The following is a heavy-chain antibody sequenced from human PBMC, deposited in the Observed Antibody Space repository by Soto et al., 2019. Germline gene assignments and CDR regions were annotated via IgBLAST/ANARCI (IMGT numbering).Heavy chain of an antibody. CDR2: IYYSGST. D-gene: IGHD6-19*01. CDR1: GGSISSYY. J-gene: IGHJ4*02. V-gene: IGHV4-59*08. CDR3: ARQEMYSSGRFEY. Sequence: PSETLSLTCTVSGGSISSYYWSWIRQPPGKGLEWIGYIYYSGSTNYNPSLKSRVTISVDTSKNQFSLKLSPVTAADTAVYYCARQEMYSSGRFEYWGQGSLVTDSS.